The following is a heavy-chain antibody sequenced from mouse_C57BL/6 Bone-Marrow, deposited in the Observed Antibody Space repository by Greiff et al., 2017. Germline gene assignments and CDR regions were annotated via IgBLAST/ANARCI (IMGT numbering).Heavy chain of an antibody. CDR3: ARPITTVVAGFDY. D-gene: IGHD1-1*01. CDR1: GFTFSDYG. CDR2: ISSGSSTI. Sequence: EVKVEESGGGLVKPGGSLKLSCAASGFTFSDYGMHWVRQAPEKGLEWVAYISSGSSTIYYADTVKGRFTISRDNAKNTLFLQMTSLRSEDTAMYYCARPITTVVAGFDYWGQGTTLTVSS. V-gene: IGHV5-17*01. J-gene: IGHJ2*01.